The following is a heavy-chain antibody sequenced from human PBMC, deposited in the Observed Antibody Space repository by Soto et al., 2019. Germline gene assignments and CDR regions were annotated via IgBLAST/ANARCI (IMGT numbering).Heavy chain of an antibody. V-gene: IGHV2-5*01. CDR3: GHRRDVATRCWFDP. J-gene: IGHJ5*02. D-gene: IGHD6-6*01. CDR2: IYASGGT. CDR1: GFSLSSGGGA. Sequence: QITLKESGPTLVKSTQTLTLTCTFSGFSLSSGGGALGWIRQPPGKALEWLAIIYASGGTHYSPSLKTRLTITKDTSKNQVVLTMTNMDPVDTATYYCGHRRDVATRCWFDPWGQGILVTVSS.